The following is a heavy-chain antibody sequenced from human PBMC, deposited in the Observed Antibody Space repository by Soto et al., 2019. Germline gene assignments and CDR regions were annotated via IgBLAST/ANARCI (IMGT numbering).Heavy chain of an antibody. CDR3: AKGGQQLVRWAFDI. V-gene: IGHV3-30*18. D-gene: IGHD6-13*01. CDR1: GFTFSNYG. CDR2: ISYDGRNI. Sequence: QVQLVESGGGVVQPGTSLRLSCAASGFTFSNYGMHWVRQAPGKGLEWVAVISYDGRNIHYVDSVKGRFTISRDNSKNTLFLQINSLRAEDTAVYYCAKGGQQLVRWAFDIWRQGTLVTVSS. J-gene: IGHJ3*02.